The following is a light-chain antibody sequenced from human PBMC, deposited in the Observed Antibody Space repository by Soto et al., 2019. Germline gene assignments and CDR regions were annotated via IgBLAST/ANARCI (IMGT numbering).Light chain of an antibody. Sequence: QSALTQPASVSGSPGQSITISCTGTSSDVGTYNLVSWYQQHPGKAPKLMIYEVTKRPSGVSNRFSGSKSGNTASLTISGLQAEDEADDYCYSYAGSTILAVFGGGTKLTVL. CDR1: SSDVGTYNL. J-gene: IGLJ2*01. V-gene: IGLV2-23*02. CDR3: YSYAGSTILAV. CDR2: EVT.